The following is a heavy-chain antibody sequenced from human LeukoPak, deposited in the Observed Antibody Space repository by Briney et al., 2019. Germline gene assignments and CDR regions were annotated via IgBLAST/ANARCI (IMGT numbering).Heavy chain of an antibody. V-gene: IGHV1-18*01. Sequence: ASVKVSCKASGYTFTSYGISWVRQAPGQGLERMGWISAYNGNTNYAQKLQGRVTMTTDTSTSTAYMELRSLRSDDTAVYYCARDRRPFLGGYSSSWYAYWGQGTLVTVSS. CDR2: ISAYNGNT. CDR3: ARDRRPFLGGYSSSWYAY. CDR1: GYTFTSYG. J-gene: IGHJ4*02. D-gene: IGHD6-13*01.